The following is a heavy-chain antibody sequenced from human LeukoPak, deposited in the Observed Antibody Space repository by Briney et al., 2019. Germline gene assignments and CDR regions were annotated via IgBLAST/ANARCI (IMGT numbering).Heavy chain of an antibody. CDR1: GFIFSPYA. V-gene: IGHV3-64*04. Sequence: GGSLRLSCSASGFIFSPYAMHWVRQAPGKGLEYVSSISSEGKTTYYADSVKGRFTISRDNSKNTLYLQMNSLRAEDTAVYYCAKDSSGSYSPQHWGQGTLVTVSS. CDR2: ISSEGKTT. J-gene: IGHJ1*01. CDR3: AKDSSGSYSPQH. D-gene: IGHD1-26*01.